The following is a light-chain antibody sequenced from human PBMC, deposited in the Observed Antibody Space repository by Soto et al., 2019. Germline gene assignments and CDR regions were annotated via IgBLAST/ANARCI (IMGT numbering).Light chain of an antibody. CDR3: QQSYSIPVT. CDR1: QDITNY. Sequence: DIQMTQSPSSLSASVGDRVTITCQASQDITNYLNWYQQKPGKAPKLLMYAVSILQSGVPSRFSGSGSGTDFTLTISSLQPEDFATHYCQQSYSIPVTFGQGTRLEIK. V-gene: IGKV1-39*01. J-gene: IGKJ5*01. CDR2: AVS.